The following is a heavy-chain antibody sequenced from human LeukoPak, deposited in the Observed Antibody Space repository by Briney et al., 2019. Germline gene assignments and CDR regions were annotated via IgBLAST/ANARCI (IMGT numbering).Heavy chain of an antibody. D-gene: IGHD6-19*01. Sequence: PSETLSLTCAVYGGSFSGYYWSWIRQPPGKGLEWIGEINHSGSTNYNPSLKSRVTISVDTSKNQFSLKLSSVTAADTAVYYCARLSSVAVAGTGIVDYWGQGTLVTVSS. CDR1: GGSFSGYY. J-gene: IGHJ4*02. V-gene: IGHV4-34*01. CDR3: ARLSSVAVAGTGIVDY. CDR2: INHSGST.